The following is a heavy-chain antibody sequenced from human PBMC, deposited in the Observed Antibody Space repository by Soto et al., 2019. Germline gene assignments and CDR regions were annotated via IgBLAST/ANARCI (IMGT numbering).Heavy chain of an antibody. CDR2: IKDGGRT. CDR1: GGSLSGYY. CDR3: ARGQEGVVATH. D-gene: IGHD5-12*01. Sequence: QVQLQQWGAGLLKPSETLSLNCAVNGGSLSGYYWSWIRQPPGKGLEWIGEIKDGGRTNYSPSLKSRATISSDTSNNPFSLRLYSVTAADTGVYYCARGQEGVVATHWDQGTLVTVSS. V-gene: IGHV4-34*01. J-gene: IGHJ4*02.